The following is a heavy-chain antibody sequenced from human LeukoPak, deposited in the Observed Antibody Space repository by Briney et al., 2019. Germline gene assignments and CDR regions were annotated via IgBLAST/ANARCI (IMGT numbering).Heavy chain of an antibody. CDR3: ARQRAVAGKAGFDY. J-gene: IGHJ4*02. CDR2: IYTTGST. Sequence: SETLSLTCTVSGGSISSHYWTWIRQPAGKGLEWIGRIYTTGSTNYNPSLNSRVTTSLDRSKNQFPLKLSSVPAADTAVYYCARQRAVAGKAGFDYWGQGTLVTVSS. CDR1: GGSISSHY. V-gene: IGHV4-4*07. D-gene: IGHD6-19*01.